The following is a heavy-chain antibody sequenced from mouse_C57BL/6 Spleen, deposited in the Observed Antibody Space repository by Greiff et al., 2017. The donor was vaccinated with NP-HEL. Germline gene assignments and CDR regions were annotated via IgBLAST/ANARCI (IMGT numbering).Heavy chain of an antibody. Sequence: QVQLQQPGAELVMPGASVKLSCKASGYTFTSYWMHWVKQRPGQGLEWIGEIDPSDSYTNYNQKFKGKSTLTVDKSSRTAYMQLSSLTSEDSAVYYCARKGGLRTYYFDYWGQGTTLTVSS. V-gene: IGHV1-69*01. CDR2: IDPSDSYT. CDR1: GYTFTSYW. CDR3: ARKGGLRTYYFDY. J-gene: IGHJ2*01. D-gene: IGHD3-3*01.